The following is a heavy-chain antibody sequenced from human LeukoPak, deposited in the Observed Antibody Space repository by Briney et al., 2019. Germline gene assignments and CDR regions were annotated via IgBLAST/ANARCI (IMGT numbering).Heavy chain of an antibody. V-gene: IGHV3-7*01. Sequence: GGSLRLSCAASAFTFSRYWMSWVRQAPGKGLECVANIEGDGSAKNYVDSVKVRFTISRDNAENSLYLQMDSLRVEDTAIYYCARDPGWGAYDIWGQGAMVTVSS. CDR2: IEGDGSAK. D-gene: IGHD7-27*01. CDR1: AFTFSRYW. J-gene: IGHJ3*02. CDR3: ARDPGWGAYDI.